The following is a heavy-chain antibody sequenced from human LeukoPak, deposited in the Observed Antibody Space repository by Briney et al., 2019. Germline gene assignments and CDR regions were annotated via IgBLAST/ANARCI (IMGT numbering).Heavy chain of an antibody. CDR2: ISGSGGST. CDR1: GFTFSSYA. D-gene: IGHD3-9*01. J-gene: IGHJ4*02. Sequence: PGGSLRLSCASSGFTFSSYAMGWVRQAPGKGLEWVSSISGSGGSTYYADSVKGRFTISRDNSKNTLYLQMNSLRAEDTAVYYCAKDLDPFDILTGYYPDYWGQGTLVTVSS. CDR3: AKDLDPFDILTGYYPDY. V-gene: IGHV3-23*01.